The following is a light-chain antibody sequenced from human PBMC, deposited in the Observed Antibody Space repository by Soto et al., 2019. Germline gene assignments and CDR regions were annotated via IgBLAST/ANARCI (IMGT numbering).Light chain of an antibody. CDR1: QSVSSN. CDR3: QQYNNWPPMA. V-gene: IGKV3-15*01. CDR2: GAS. J-gene: IGKJ1*01. Sequence: EIVMTQSPATLSVSPGERATLSCRASQSVSSNLAWYQQKPGQAPRLLIYGASTRATGIPARFSGSGSGTEFTLTVNSLQSEDFGVYDCQQYNNWPPMAFGQGTKVEIK.